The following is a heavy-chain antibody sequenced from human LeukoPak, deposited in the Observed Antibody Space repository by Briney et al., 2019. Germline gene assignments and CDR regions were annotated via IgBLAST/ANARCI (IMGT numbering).Heavy chain of an antibody. CDR3: ARGVTSGVDYFDY. Sequence: AGGSLRLSCAASGFTFSNYWMTWVRQAPGKGLEWVANMKQDGSEKYYVDSVKGRFTISRDNAENSLYLQMNSLRAEDTAVYHWARGVTSGVDYFDYWGQGTLVTVSS. CDR1: GFTFSNYW. CDR2: MKQDGSEK. D-gene: IGHD2-21*01. V-gene: IGHV3-7*04. J-gene: IGHJ4*02.